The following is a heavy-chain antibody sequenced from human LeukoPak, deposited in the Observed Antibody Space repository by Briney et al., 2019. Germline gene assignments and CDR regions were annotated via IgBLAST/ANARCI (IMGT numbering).Heavy chain of an antibody. J-gene: IGHJ4*02. CDR3: ARRAGGTMIEFPDY. CDR1: GFAFSSYS. V-gene: IGHV3-21*01. CDR2: ISSSSSYI. D-gene: IGHD3-22*01. Sequence: KTGGSLRLSCAASGFAFSSYSMNWVRQAPGKGLEWVSSISSSSSYIYYADSVKGRFTISRDNAKNSLYLQMNSLRAEDTAVYYCARRAGGTMIEFPDYWGQGTLVTVSS.